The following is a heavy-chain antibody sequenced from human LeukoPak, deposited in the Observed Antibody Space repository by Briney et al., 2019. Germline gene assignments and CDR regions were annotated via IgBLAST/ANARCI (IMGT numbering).Heavy chain of an antibody. J-gene: IGHJ3*02. V-gene: IGHV4-39*07. D-gene: IGHD5-18*01. CDR3: AREDGTSMDNAFDI. Sequence: SETLSLTCTVSGGSISSSSYYWGWIRPPPGKGLEWIGSIYYSGSTYYNPSLKSRVTISVDTSKNQFSLKLSSVTAADTAVYYCAREDGTSMDNAFDIWGQGTMVTVSS. CDR1: GGSISSSSYY. CDR2: IYYSGST.